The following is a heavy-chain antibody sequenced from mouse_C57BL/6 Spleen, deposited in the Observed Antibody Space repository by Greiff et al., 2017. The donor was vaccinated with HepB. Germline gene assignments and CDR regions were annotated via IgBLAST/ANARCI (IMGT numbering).Heavy chain of an antibody. J-gene: IGHJ1*03. CDR3: ARETTVVPNWYFDV. D-gene: IGHD1-1*01. Sequence: DVKLQESGPGLVKPSQSLSLTCSVTGYSITSGYYWNWIRQFPGNKLEWMGYISYDGSNNYNPSLKNRISITRDTSKNQFFLKLNSVTTEDTATYYCARETTVVPNWYFDVWGTGTTVTVSS. V-gene: IGHV3-6*01. CDR2: ISYDGSN. CDR1: GYSITSGYY.